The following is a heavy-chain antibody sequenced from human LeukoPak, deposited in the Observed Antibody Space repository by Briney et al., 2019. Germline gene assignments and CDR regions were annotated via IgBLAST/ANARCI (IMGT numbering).Heavy chain of an antibody. J-gene: IGHJ4*02. D-gene: IGHD5-24*01. V-gene: IGHV3-48*03. CDR3: ARRDGYKLD. CDR1: GFTFSSYE. Sequence: GGSLRLSCAASGFTFSSYEMNWVRQAPGKGLEWVSKISSSGSIIYYADSVKGRFTISRDNAKNSLYLQMNSLRVEDTAVYHCARRDGYKLDWGQGTLVTVPS. CDR2: ISSSGSII.